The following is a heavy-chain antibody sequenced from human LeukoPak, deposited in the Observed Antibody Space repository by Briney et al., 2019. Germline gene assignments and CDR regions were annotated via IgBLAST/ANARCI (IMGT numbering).Heavy chain of an antibody. CDR2: INHSGST. CDR1: GGSFSGYY. CDR3: ASETIAADAGEAEYFQH. Sequence: PSETLSLTCAVYGGSFSGYYWSWIRQPPGKGLEWIGEINHSGSTNYNPSLKSRVTISVDTSKNQFSLKLSSVTAADTAVYYCASETIAADAGEAEYFQHWGQGTLVTVSS. V-gene: IGHV4-34*01. J-gene: IGHJ1*01. D-gene: IGHD6-13*01.